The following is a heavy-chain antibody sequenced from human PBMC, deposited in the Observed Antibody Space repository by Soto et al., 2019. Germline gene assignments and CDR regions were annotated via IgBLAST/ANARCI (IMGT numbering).Heavy chain of an antibody. D-gene: IGHD1-7*01. V-gene: IGHV3-23*01. CDR1: GFTFSNYA. CDR3: AKEPRPNWNWYYFDY. Sequence: EVQLLESGGGLVQTGGSLRLSCAASGFTFSNYAMSWVRQAPGMGLEWVSTISGTAVATYYADSVKGRFTIARDNSKNTLSLQMNGLSAEDTAVYYCAKEPRPNWNWYYFDYWGQGTLVTVSS. J-gene: IGHJ4*02. CDR2: ISGTAVAT.